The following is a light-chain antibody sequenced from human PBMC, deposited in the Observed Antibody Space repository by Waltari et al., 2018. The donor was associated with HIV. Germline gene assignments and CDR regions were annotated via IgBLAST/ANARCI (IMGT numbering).Light chain of an antibody. Sequence: QSALTQPASVSGSPGQSITISCTGTSSDVGSYNLVSWYQQHPGKAPNLMIYEGSKRPAGVSNRFSGSKCCNTASLTISGLQAEDEADYYCCSYAGSSTLEVFGGGTKLTVL. CDR3: CSYAGSSTLEV. V-gene: IGLV2-23*01. CDR2: EGS. CDR1: SSDVGSYNL. J-gene: IGLJ2*01.